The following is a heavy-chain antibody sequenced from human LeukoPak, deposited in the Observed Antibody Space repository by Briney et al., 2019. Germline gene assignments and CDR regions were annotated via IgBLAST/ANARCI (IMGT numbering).Heavy chain of an antibody. V-gene: IGHV3-48*01. J-gene: IGHJ3*02. D-gene: IGHD1-1*01. CDR3: ARPLSGSQLDAFDI. CDR2: ISSSSSTI. CDR1: GFTFSSYS. Sequence: GGSLRLSCAASGFTFSSYSMNWVRQAPGKGLEWVSYISSSSSTIYYADSVKGRFTISRDNAKNSLYLQMNSLRAEDTAVYYCARPLSGSQLDAFDIWGQGTMAPVSS.